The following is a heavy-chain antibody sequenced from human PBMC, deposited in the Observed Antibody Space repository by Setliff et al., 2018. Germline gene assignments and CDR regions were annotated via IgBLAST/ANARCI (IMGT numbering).Heavy chain of an antibody. CDR3: AKNYNFWRDYKDY. CDR2: ISGSSGNT. D-gene: IGHD3-3*01. CDR1: GFTFSSYA. Sequence: GGSLRLSCAAPGFTFSSYAMSWVRQAPGKGLEWVSAISGSSGNTFYADSVKGRFTISSENSKDTLYLQMNSLRAEDTAVYYCAKNYNFWRDYKDYWGQGTLVTVSS. V-gene: IGHV3-23*01. J-gene: IGHJ4*02.